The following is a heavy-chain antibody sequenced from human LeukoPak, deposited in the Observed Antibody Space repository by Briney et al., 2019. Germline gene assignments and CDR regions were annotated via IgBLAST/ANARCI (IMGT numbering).Heavy chain of an antibody. Sequence: GGSLRLSCAASGFTFSSMHWVRQAPGKGLEHVSAIGGSTYYANSVKGRFTISRDNSKNTLYLQMNSLRAEDTAVYYCAKDLQVYDILTGYSSSDSGAHWGQGTLVTVSS. J-gene: IGHJ4*02. CDR3: AKDLQVYDILTGYSSSDSGAH. CDR1: GFTFSS. V-gene: IGHV3-64*01. D-gene: IGHD3-9*01. CDR2: IGGST.